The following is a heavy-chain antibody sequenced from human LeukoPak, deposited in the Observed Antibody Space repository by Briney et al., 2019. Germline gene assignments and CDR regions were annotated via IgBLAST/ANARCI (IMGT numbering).Heavy chain of an antibody. D-gene: IGHD1-26*01. Sequence: PGGSLRLSCAASGFTVSSNYMNWVRQSPGKGLEWVSSISSSGSYIYYADSVKGRFTISRDNAKNSLYLQMNSLRAEDTAVYYCARDSGSHGGIGHFDYWGQGTLVTVSS. V-gene: IGHV3-21*01. CDR3: ARDSGSHGGIGHFDY. J-gene: IGHJ4*02. CDR1: GFTVSSNY. CDR2: ISSSGSYI.